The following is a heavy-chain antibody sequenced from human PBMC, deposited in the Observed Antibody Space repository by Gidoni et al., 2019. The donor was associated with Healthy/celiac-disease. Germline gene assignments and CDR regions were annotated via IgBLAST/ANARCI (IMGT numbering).Heavy chain of an antibody. J-gene: IGHJ4*02. CDR2: ISSSSSYI. V-gene: IGHV3-21*01. CDR3: ARDPKSGSYYGLYYFDY. Sequence: EVQLVESGGGLVKPGGSLRLSCAASGFTFSSYSMNWVRQAPGKGLEWVSSISSSSSYIYYADSVKGRFTISRDNAKNSLYLQMNSLRAEDTAVYYCARDPKSGSYYGLYYFDYWGQGTLVTVSS. CDR1: GFTFSSYS. D-gene: IGHD3-10*01.